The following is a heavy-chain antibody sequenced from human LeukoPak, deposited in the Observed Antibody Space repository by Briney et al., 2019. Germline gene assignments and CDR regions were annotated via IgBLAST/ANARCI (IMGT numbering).Heavy chain of an antibody. CDR2: ISGSGGST. D-gene: IGHD3-10*01. V-gene: IGHV3-23*01. CDR3: AKDRSRTLLWFGELLYSWFDP. CDR1: GFTFSSYA. J-gene: IGHJ5*02. Sequence: GGSLRLSCAASGFTFSSYATSWVRQAPGKGLEWVSAISGSGGSTYYADSVKGRFTISRDNSKNTLYLQMNSLRAEDTAVYYCAKDRSRTLLWFGELLYSWFDPWGQGTLVTVSS.